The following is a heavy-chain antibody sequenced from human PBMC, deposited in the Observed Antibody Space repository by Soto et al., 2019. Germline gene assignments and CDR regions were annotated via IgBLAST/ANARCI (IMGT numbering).Heavy chain of an antibody. CDR3: ARRDVVVTAPFDC. J-gene: IGHJ4*02. D-gene: IGHD2-21*02. Sequence: QVQLVQSGAEVKKPGASVKVSCKASGYTFTSSGINWVRQAPGQGLEWMGWISGYNGNTNYAQKLQGRVTMTPDTSTSTAYMGLRSLRSDDTAVYYCARRDVVVTAPFDCWGQGTLVTVSS. CDR2: ISGYNGNT. V-gene: IGHV1-18*01. CDR1: GYTFTSSG.